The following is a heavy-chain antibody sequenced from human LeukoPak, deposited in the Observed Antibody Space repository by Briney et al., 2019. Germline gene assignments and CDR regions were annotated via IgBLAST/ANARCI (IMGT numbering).Heavy chain of an antibody. CDR2: IYSGGST. CDR1: GFTVSGNY. J-gene: IGHJ5*02. Sequence: GGSLRLSCAASGFTVSGNYMSWVRQAPGKGLEWVSVIYSGGSTYYADSVKGRFTISRDNSKNTLYLQMNSLRAEDTAVYYCARDRRRIAVAGTSGWFDPWGQGTLVTVSS. CDR3: ARDRRRIAVAGTSGWFDP. V-gene: IGHV3-53*05. D-gene: IGHD6-19*01.